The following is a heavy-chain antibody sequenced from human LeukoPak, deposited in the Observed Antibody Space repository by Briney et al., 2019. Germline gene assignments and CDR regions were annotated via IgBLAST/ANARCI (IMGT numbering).Heavy chain of an antibody. CDR2: MNPNSGNT. V-gene: IGHV1-8*02. D-gene: IGHD4-23*01. Sequence: GASVKVSCKVSAYTFSSHTISWMRQATGQGLEWMGWMNPNSGNTGYAQKFQGRVTMTRNTSISTAYMELSSLRSEDTAVYYCARGGGNDSPYYYYGMDVWGQGTTVTVSS. J-gene: IGHJ6*02. CDR3: ARGGGNDSPYYYYGMDV. CDR1: AYTFSSHT.